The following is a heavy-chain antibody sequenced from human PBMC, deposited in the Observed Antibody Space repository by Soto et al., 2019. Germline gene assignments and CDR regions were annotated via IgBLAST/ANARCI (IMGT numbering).Heavy chain of an antibody. CDR3: AKAYTDSWPNDRFDS. V-gene: IGHV3-23*01. J-gene: IGHJ5*01. CDR1: GFRFSSFA. D-gene: IGHD6-13*01. Sequence: SGGSLRLSCAASGFRFSSFAMNWVRQAPGEGLEWVSGIRSTGDHSYYADSVSGRFTISRDNSKNTLYLQMNSLRVEDSAVYYCAKAYTDSWPNDRFDSWGQRTLVTVSS. CDR2: IRSTGDHS.